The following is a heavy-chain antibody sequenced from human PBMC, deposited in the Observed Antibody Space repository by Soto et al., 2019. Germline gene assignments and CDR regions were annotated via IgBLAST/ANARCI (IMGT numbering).Heavy chain of an antibody. CDR3: ARSQGSSTSLEIYYYYYYGMDV. V-gene: IGHV1-69*01. J-gene: IGHJ6*02. CDR2: IIPISDKT. D-gene: IGHD2-2*01. Sequence: QVQLVQSGAEVKKPGSSVKVSCKASGGTFSSYAISWVRQAPGQGLEWMGGIIPISDKTNYAQKFQVRVTITADESTSTAYMELSSLRSEDTAVYYCARSQGSSTSLEIYYYYYYGMDVWGQGTTVTVSS. CDR1: GGTFSSYA.